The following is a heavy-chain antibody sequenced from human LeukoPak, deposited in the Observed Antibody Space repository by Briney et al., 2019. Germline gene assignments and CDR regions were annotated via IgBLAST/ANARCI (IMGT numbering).Heavy chain of an antibody. CDR3: AKAPAAATKYYYGMDV. J-gene: IGHJ6*02. CDR1: GFTFNNYA. CDR2: ISGSGGAT. Sequence: GGSLRLSCAASGFTFNNYAMSWVRQAPGKGLEWVSAISGSGGATYYADSVKGRFTISRDNSKNTLFLHMNSLRVEDTAIYYCAKAPAAATKYYYGMDVWGQGTTVTVSS. V-gene: IGHV3-23*01. D-gene: IGHD6-13*01.